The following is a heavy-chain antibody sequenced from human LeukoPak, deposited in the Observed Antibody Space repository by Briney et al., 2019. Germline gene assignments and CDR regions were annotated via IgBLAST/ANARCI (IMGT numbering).Heavy chain of an antibody. Sequence: GGSLRLSCAASGFTVSSNYMSWVRQAPGKGLEWVSVIYSGGSTYYADSVKGRFTISRDNSKNTLYLQRNSLRAEDTAVYYCARDRAIAAAGRIGTYYGMDVWGQGTTVTVSS. CDR2: IYSGGST. J-gene: IGHJ6*02. CDR1: GFTVSSNY. CDR3: ARDRAIAAAGRIGTYYGMDV. D-gene: IGHD6-13*01. V-gene: IGHV3-66*01.